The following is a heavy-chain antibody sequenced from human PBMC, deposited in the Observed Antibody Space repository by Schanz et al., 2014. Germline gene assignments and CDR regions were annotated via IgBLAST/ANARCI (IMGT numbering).Heavy chain of an antibody. D-gene: IGHD2-15*01. V-gene: IGHV1-18*01. J-gene: IGHJ4*02. CDR2: ISGYTGDA. CDR1: GYDFHIYA. Sequence: QILLVQPGPEVKKPGVSVTVSCKASGYDFHIYAYSWVRQAPGQGPEWIGWISGYTGDAKYSQKFQHRVNMTTDRTTSTVYMDLRSLRFNDADVYFYARDNARIPAANSFDYWGQGTRVTGSS. CDR3: ARDNARIPAANSFDY.